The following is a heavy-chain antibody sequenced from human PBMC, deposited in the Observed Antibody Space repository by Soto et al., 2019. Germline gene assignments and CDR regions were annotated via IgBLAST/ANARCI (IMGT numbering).Heavy chain of an antibody. V-gene: IGHV4-59*01. D-gene: IGHD3-16*01. CDR3: ARVGGVAARTFDY. Sequence: ETLSLTCTVSGGSISPFYWSWVRQPPGKGLEWIGYLYYSGNTNYNPSLKSRVTISVDASKSQVSLRLTSVTAADTAVYYCARVGGVAARTFDYWGQGTVVTVSS. CDR2: LYYSGNT. CDR1: GGSISPFY. J-gene: IGHJ4*02.